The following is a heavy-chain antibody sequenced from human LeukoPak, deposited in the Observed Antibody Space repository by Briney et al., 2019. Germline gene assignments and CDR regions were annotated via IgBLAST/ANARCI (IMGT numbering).Heavy chain of an antibody. D-gene: IGHD2-15*01. Sequence: AGGSLRLSCAASGFTFSNYAMSWVRQDPGKGLEWVSSMSGSGDAKYYADSVRGRFPISRDNSKNTLYLQMNSLRVEDTAVYYCAKDIQGRVVGAFDIWGQGTMVTVSS. V-gene: IGHV3-23*01. CDR3: AKDIQGRVVGAFDI. CDR2: MSGSGDAK. J-gene: IGHJ3*02. CDR1: GFTFSNYA.